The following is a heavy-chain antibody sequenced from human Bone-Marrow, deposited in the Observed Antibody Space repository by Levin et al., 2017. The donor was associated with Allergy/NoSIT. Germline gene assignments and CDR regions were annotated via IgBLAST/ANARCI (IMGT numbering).Heavy chain of an antibody. V-gene: IGHV3-15*07. D-gene: IGHD3-10*01. CDR2: IKSIPDGEPA. CDR1: GFTFNHAW. Sequence: GGSLRLSCAASGFTFNHAWMNWVRQAPGGGLEWVGRIKSIPDGEPADYAPPVKGRFTIPRDDPKNTLYLQMKSLKTEDTAVYYCTTNGVLLGFGELLFDYWGQGTLVTVSS. J-gene: IGHJ4*02. CDR3: TTNGVLLGFGELLFDY.